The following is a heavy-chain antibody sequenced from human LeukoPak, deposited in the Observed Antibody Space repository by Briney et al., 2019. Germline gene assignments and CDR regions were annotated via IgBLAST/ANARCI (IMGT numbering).Heavy chain of an antibody. V-gene: IGHV4-59*01. J-gene: IGHJ4*02. CDR2: IYYSGST. Sequence: SETLSLTCTVSGGSISSYYWSWIRQPPGKGLEWIGYIYYSGSTNYNPSLKSQVTISVDTSKNQFSLKLSSVTAADTAVYYCAGNEAVAGTYYFDYWGQGTLVTVSS. CDR3: AGNEAVAGTYYFDY. CDR1: GGSISSYY. D-gene: IGHD6-19*01.